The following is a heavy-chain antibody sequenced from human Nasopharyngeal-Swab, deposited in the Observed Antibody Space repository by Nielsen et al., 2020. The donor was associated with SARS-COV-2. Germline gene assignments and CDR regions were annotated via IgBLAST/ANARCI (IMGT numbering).Heavy chain of an antibody. J-gene: IGHJ6*02. D-gene: IGHD5-24*01. Sequence: ASVKVSCKASGYTFTSYDINWVRQATGQGLEWMGWMNPNSGNTGYAQKFQGRVTMTRNTSISTAYMELSSLRSEDTAVYYCVRDGRWLQLLYYYYGMDVWGQGTTVTVSS. CDR3: VRDGRWLQLLYYYYGMDV. CDR1: GYTFTSYD. V-gene: IGHV1-8*01. CDR2: MNPNSGNT.